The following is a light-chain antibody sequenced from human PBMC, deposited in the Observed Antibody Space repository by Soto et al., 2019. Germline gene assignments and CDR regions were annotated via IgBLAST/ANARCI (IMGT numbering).Light chain of an antibody. CDR2: GAS. CDR1: QSVRGN. CDR3: QQYNNWHFIT. J-gene: IGKJ5*01. Sequence: EIFMTQSPATLSVSPGERATLSCRASQSVRGNLAWYQQRPGQSPRLLIYGASSRATGIPARFSGSGSGTEFTLSLSSLQSEDFAVYYCQQYNNWHFITFGQGTRLEIK. V-gene: IGKV3-15*01.